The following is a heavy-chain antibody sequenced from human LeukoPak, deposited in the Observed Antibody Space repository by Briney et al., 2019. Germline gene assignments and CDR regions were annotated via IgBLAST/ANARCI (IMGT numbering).Heavy chain of an antibody. CDR1: GFTFDDYG. D-gene: IGHD1-1*01. Sequence: GGSLRLSCAASGFTFDDYGMSWVRQAPGKGLEWVSGINWNGGSTGYAGSVKGRFTISRDNAKNSLYLQMNSLRAEDTAVYYCARKPPPPHWTYYYYYYYMDVWGKGTTVTVSS. J-gene: IGHJ6*03. V-gene: IGHV3-20*04. CDR2: INWNGGST. CDR3: ARKPPPPHWTYYYYYYYMDV.